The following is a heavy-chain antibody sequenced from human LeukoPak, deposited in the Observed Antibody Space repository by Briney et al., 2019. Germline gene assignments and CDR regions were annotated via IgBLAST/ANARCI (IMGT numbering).Heavy chain of an antibody. D-gene: IGHD1-14*01. CDR3: AAGTSGRPEYFQH. CDR1: GFTFTSSA. CDR2: IVVGSGNR. V-gene: IGHV1-58*02. Sequence: GASVKVSCKASGFTFTSSAMQWVRQARGQRLEWIGWIVVGSGNRNYARKFQERVSITRDMSTGTAYMELSSLRSEDTAVYFCAAGTSGRPEYFQHWGQGTLVTVSS. J-gene: IGHJ1*01.